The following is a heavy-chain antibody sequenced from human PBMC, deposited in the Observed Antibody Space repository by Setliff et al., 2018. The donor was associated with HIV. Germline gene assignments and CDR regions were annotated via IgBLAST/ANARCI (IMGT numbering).Heavy chain of an antibody. J-gene: IGHJ5*02. CDR2: IDHSGRT. CDR3: ARGVYSSGWYLLTRLDP. V-gene: IGHV4-34*01. D-gene: IGHD6-19*01. CDR1: GVSFSGYY. Sequence: SETLSLTCAVYGVSFSGYYWNWIRQTPGKGLEWIGEIDHSGRTNSNPSLKSRVTISLATSKNQFSLRLTSVTAADTAVYYCARGVYSSGWYLLTRLDPWGQGVLVTVSS.